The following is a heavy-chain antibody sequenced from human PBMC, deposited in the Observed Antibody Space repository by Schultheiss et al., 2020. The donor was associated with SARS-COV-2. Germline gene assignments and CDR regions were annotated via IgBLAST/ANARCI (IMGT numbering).Heavy chain of an antibody. V-gene: IGHV1-2*06. D-gene: IGHD6-13*01. CDR2: INPNSGGT. CDR3: ARDEYSSSWYGFYFQH. Sequence: ASVKVSCKASGYTFTDYFMHWVRQAPGQGLEWMGRINPNSGGTNYAQKFQGRVTMTRNTSISTAYMELSRLRSDDTAVYYCARDEYSSSWYGFYFQHWGQGTLVTVSS. J-gene: IGHJ1*01. CDR1: GYTFTDYF.